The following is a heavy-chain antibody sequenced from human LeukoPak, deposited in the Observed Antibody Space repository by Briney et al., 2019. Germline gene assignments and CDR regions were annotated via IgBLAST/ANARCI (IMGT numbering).Heavy chain of an antibody. CDR2: ISYDGSNK. Sequence: GRSLRLSCAASGFTFSSYAMHWVRQAPGKGLEWVAVISYDGSNKYYADSAKGRFTISRDNSKNTLYLQMNSLRAEDTAVYYCARVGMSHYDFWSGYYGDAFDIWGQGTMVTVSS. CDR3: ARVGMSHYDFWSGYYGDAFDI. J-gene: IGHJ3*02. CDR1: GFTFSSYA. D-gene: IGHD3-3*01. V-gene: IGHV3-30*01.